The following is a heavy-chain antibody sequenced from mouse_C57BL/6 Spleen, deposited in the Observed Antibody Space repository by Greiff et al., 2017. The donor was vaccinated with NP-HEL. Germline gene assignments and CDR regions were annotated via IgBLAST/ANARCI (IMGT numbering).Heavy chain of an antibody. CDR3: ARRYGSSLYYFDY. V-gene: IGHV1-50*01. J-gene: IGHJ2*01. CDR1: GYTFTSYW. D-gene: IGHD1-1*01. CDR2: IDPSDSYT. Sequence: VQLQQPGAELVKPGASVKLSCKASGYTFTSYWMQWVKQRPGQGLEWIGEIDPSDSYTNYNQKFKGKATLTVDTSSSTAYMQLSSLTSEDSAVYYCARRYGSSLYYFDYWGQGTTLTVSS.